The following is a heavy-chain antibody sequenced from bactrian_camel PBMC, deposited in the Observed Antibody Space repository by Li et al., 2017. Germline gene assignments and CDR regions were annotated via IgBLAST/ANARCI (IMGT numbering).Heavy chain of an antibody. CDR2: IYSEGRNT. D-gene: IGHD1*01. Sequence: HVQLVESGGGLVQPGGSLRLSCAASGFTFSNYYLSWVRQAPGKGLEWVSTIYSEGRNTYYADSAKGRFTISKDSAKRILYLQMNALQPDDTAVYTCALGARTGSTNDCTPWGMDYWGQGTQVTISS. V-gene: IGHV3-2*01. CDR1: GFTFSNYY. J-gene: IGHJ7*01.